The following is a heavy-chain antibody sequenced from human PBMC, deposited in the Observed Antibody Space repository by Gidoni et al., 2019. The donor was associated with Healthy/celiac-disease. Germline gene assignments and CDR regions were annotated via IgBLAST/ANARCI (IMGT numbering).Heavy chain of an antibody. D-gene: IGHD6-19*01. CDR2: ISGSGGST. J-gene: IGHJ4*02. Sequence: EVQLLESGGGLVQPGGSLRLYCAASGFTFSSYAMSWVRQAPGTGLEWVSAISGSGGSTYYADSVKGRFTISRDNSKNTLYLQMNSLRAEDTAVYYCAKDPYSSGPGCVDYWGQGTLVTVSS. V-gene: IGHV3-23*01. CDR3: AKDPYSSGPGCVDY. CDR1: GFTFSSYA.